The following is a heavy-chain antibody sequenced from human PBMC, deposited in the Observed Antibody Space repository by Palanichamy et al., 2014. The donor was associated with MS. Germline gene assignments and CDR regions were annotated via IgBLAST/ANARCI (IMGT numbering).Heavy chain of an antibody. CDR2: ISYDGSNK. CDR3: AKDLGLRSYYLDY. D-gene: IGHD2-21*02. CDR1: GFTFSSYA. V-gene: IGHV3-30*18. Sequence: QVQLVESGGGVVQSGRSRRLSCAASGFTFSSYAMHWVRQAPGKGLEWVAVISYDGSNKYYADSVKGRFTISRDNSKNTLYLQMNSLRIEDTAVYYCAKDLGLRSYYLDYWGQGTLVTVSS. J-gene: IGHJ4*02.